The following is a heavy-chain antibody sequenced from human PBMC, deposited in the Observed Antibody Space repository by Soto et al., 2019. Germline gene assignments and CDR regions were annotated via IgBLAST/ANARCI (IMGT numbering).Heavy chain of an antibody. CDR1: GFTFSSYG. Sequence: QVQLVESGGGVVQPGRSLRLSCAASGFTFSSYGMHWVRQAPGKGLEWVAVIWYDGSNKYYADSVKGRFTISRDNSKNTLYLQMSSLRAEDTAVYYCATEIVVVPAAPDDAFDIWGQGTMVTVSS. V-gene: IGHV3-33*01. CDR3: ATEIVVVPAAPDDAFDI. J-gene: IGHJ3*02. D-gene: IGHD2-2*01. CDR2: IWYDGSNK.